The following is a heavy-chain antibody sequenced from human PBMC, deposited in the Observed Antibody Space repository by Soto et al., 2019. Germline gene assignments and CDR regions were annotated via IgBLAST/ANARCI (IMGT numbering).Heavy chain of an antibody. CDR2: INGGNGNT. CDR3: VRDGAVAGDSNFDY. V-gene: IGHV1-3*01. J-gene: IGHJ4*02. Sequence: QVQLVQSGPEVKKPGASVKVSCKASGYTFTSYAMHWVRQAPGQRLEWMGWINGGNGNTKYSQKFQGRVTITTDTSASTAYMELNSLRSEDTAVYYCVRDGAVAGDSNFDYWGQGTLVTVSS. D-gene: IGHD6-19*01. CDR1: GYTFTSYA.